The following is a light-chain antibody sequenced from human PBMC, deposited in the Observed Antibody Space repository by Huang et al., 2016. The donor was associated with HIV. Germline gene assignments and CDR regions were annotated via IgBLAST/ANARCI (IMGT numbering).Light chain of an antibody. CDR1: QSVNSE. V-gene: IGKV3-11*01. CDR2: DAS. CDR3: QQRRNWPIT. J-gene: IGKJ5*01. Sequence: EIVLTQSPATLSLSPGERVTLSCRASQSVNSELGWYQQRPGQAPSLLIYDASNRANGIPARFSGSGFGTDFTLTISSLEPEDFAVYYCQQRRNWPITFGQGTRLEIK.